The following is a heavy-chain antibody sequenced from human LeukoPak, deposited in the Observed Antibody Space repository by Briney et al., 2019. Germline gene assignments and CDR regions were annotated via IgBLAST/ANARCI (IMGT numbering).Heavy chain of an antibody. CDR3: AKDVAVAEYYFDY. CDR2: IYSGGST. Sequence: GGSLRLSCAASGFTVSNNYMSWVRQAPGKGLEWVSVIYSGGSTYYADSVKGRFTISRDTSKNTLSLQMNSLRAEDTAVYYCAKDVAVAEYYFDYWGQGTLVTVSS. V-gene: IGHV3-53*01. D-gene: IGHD6-19*01. J-gene: IGHJ4*02. CDR1: GFTVSNNY.